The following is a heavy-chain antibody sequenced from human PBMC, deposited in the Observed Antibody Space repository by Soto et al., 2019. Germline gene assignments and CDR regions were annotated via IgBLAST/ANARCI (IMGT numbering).Heavy chain of an antibody. CDR3: ATTHSAGWSIH. J-gene: IGHJ4*02. CDR2: ISAYNTNA. D-gene: IGHD6-19*01. Sequence: QVQLVQSGAEVKKPGASVKVSCKASGYTFTNYGIVWVRQAPGQGLEWMGWISAYNTNADYAQMFQGRVTMTADTSTSTAYMELWSLRSDDTAVYYCATTHSAGWSIHSGQGTLVTVSS. CDR1: GYTFTNYG. V-gene: IGHV1-18*01.